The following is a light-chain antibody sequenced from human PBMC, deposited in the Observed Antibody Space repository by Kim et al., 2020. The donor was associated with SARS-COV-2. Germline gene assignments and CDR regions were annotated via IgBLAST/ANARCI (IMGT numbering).Light chain of an antibody. V-gene: IGKV3-15*01. J-gene: IGKJ5*01. Sequence: VSAEERATLFCRGSQGVSRNLAYYQQTPGQAPRLLNCGASTRAAAIPARFSSGASGAEITLTSHSLQAEDVALYYCQQYNNWPLTFGQGTQLEIK. CDR2: GAS. CDR1: QGVSRN. CDR3: QQYNNWPLT.